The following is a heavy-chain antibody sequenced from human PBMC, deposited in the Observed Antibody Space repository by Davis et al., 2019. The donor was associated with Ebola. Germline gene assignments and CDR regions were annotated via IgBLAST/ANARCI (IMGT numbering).Heavy chain of an antibody. CDR1: GYTFTSYA. V-gene: IGHV1-3*01. J-gene: IGHJ5*02. CDR3: ASGKNDFWKDWFDP. D-gene: IGHD3-3*01. Sequence: ASVKVSCKASGYTFTSYAMHWVRQAPGQRLEWMGWINAGNGNTKYSQKFQGRVTITADKSTSTAYMELSSLRSEDTAVYYCASGKNDFWKDWFDPWGQGTLVTVSS. CDR2: INAGNGNT.